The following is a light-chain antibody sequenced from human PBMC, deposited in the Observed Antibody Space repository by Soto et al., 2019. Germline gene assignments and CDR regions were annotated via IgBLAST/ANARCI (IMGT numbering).Light chain of an antibody. CDR2: EVN. J-gene: IGLJ1*01. CDR1: SSDVGGYNY. Sequence: QSALTQPASVSGSPVQSITISCTGTSSDVGGYNYVSWYQQHPGKAPKRMIYEVNNRPSGVSNRFSGSKSGNTASLTISGLQAEDEADYYCTSYTSSITYVFGTGTKLTVL. CDR3: TSYTSSITYV. V-gene: IGLV2-14*01.